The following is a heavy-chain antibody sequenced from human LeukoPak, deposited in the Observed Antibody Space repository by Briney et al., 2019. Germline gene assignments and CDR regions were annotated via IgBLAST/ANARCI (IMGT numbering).Heavy chain of an antibody. Sequence: PGGSLRLSCAVSEFTFSDYYMSWIRQAPGKGLEWVSGISWNSGSIGYADSVKGRFTISRDNAKNSLYLQMNSLRAEDMALYYCAKGRIAAAGTQPTYFDYWGQGTLVTVSS. D-gene: IGHD6-13*01. CDR1: EFTFSDYY. CDR3: AKGRIAAAGTQPTYFDY. V-gene: IGHV3-9*03. J-gene: IGHJ4*02. CDR2: ISWNSGSI.